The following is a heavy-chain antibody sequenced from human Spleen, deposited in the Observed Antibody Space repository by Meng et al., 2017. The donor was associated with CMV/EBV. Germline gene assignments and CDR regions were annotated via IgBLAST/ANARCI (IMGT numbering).Heavy chain of an antibody. CDR3: AREALDYYDSSGLDGFDP. J-gene: IGHJ5*02. D-gene: IGHD3-22*01. CDR1: FTFSCDA. Sequence: FTFSCDAMHWVRQAPGKGLEWVAVISYDGSNKYYADSVKGRFTISRDNSKNTLYLQMNSLRAEDTAVYYCAREALDYYDSSGLDGFDPWGQGTLVTVSS. CDR2: ISYDGSNK. V-gene: IGHV3-30*04.